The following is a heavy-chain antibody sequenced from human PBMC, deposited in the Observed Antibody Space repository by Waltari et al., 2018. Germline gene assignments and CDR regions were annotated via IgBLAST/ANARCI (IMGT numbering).Heavy chain of an antibody. CDR1: GYFFGSQC. D-gene: IGHD3-10*01. CDR2: ISSSGTFI. Sequence: EVHLVESVGGLVKPGGSLRLSCTATGYFFGSQCSTWVRPAPGKGLEWVASISSSGTFIYYADSVKGRFTISRDNAKDSLYLQMDSLRAEDTAVYYCATFWESSSASYDFGYWGQGSLVTVSS. J-gene: IGHJ4*02. V-gene: IGHV3-21*01. CDR3: ATFWESSSASYDFGY.